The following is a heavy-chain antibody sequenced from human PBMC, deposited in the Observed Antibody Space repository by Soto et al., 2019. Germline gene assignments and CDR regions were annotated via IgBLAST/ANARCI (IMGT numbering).Heavy chain of an antibody. V-gene: IGHV4-39*01. CDR2: MFYSGLT. CDR1: GYSDSSSDYY. CDR3: APLSVSLRGPYLVQL. Sequence: SETLSLTCSVSGYSDSSSDYYWAWIRQPPEKGLEWIGSMFYSGLTYYNPSLKSRVTLSVDTSKNQVSVSLNSVTAADTAVYYCAPLSVSLRGPYLVQLWGQASTVTFSS. D-gene: IGHD5-18*01. J-gene: IGHJ6*02.